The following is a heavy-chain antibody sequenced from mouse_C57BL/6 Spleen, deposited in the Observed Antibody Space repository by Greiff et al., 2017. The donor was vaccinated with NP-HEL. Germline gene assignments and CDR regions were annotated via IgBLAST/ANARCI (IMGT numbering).Heavy chain of an antibody. CDR3: ANAPRDAMDY. Sequence: VQLQESGPELVKPGDSVKISCKASGYSFTGYFMNWVMQSPGTSLEWIGRINPYNGDTFYNQKFKGKATLTVDKSSSTAHMELRSLTSEDSAVYYCANAPRDAMDYWGQGTSVTVSS. CDR2: INPYNGDT. V-gene: IGHV1-20*01. J-gene: IGHJ4*01. CDR1: GYSFTGYF.